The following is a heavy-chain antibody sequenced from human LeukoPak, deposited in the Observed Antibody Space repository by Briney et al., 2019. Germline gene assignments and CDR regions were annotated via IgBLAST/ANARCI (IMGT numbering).Heavy chain of an antibody. CDR3: ARDIAVAGRTDY. D-gene: IGHD6-19*01. Sequence: GGSLRLSRAASGFTVSSNYMSWVRQAPGKGLAWVSVIYSGGSTYYADSVKGRFTISRDNSKNTLYLQMNSLRAEDTAVYYCARDIAVAGRTDYWGQGTLVTVSS. J-gene: IGHJ4*02. CDR1: GFTVSSNY. CDR2: IYSGGST. V-gene: IGHV3-53*01.